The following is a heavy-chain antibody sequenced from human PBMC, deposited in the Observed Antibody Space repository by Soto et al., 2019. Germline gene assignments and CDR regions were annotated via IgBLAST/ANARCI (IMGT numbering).Heavy chain of an antibody. J-gene: IGHJ6*02. CDR2: ISYDGSNK. CDR3: AKNRGEDYYDSSGYPRYSGMDV. D-gene: IGHD3-22*01. CDR1: GFTFSSYG. Sequence: QVQLVESGGGVVQPGRSLRLSCAASGFTFSSYGMHWVRQAPGKGLEWVAVISYDGSNKYYADSVKGRFTISRDNSKNTLYLQMNSLRDEDTAVYYCAKNRGEDYYDSSGYPRYSGMDVWGQGTTVTVSS. V-gene: IGHV3-30*18.